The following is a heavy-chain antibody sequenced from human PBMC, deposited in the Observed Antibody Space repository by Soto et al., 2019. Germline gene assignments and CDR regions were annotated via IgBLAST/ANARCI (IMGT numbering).Heavy chain of an antibody. CDR2: ISWNSGRI. CDR1: GFTFDDYA. J-gene: IGHJ4*02. D-gene: IGHD6-19*01. CDR3: ARFFGSGFDY. Sequence: PGGSLRLSCAASGFTFDDYAMYWVRQVPGKGLEWVSGISWNSGRIGYADSVKGRFTISRDNAKTSLYLQMDSLRNEDTAVYYCARFFGSGFDYWGQGTLVTVSS. V-gene: IGHV3-9*01.